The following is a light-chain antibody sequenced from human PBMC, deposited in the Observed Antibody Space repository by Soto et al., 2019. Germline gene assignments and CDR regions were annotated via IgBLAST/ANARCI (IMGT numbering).Light chain of an antibody. V-gene: IGKV3-20*01. J-gene: IGKJ1*01. Sequence: EIVLTHSPGTLSLSPGEIATLSCRASQSVRSGYLAWYQQKPVQAPRPLIFGASSRATDIPDRFSGSGSGTDFTLTISRLEPEDSAVYYCQQYADSRTFGHGTKVDIK. CDR1: QSVRSGY. CDR3: QQYADSRT. CDR2: GAS.